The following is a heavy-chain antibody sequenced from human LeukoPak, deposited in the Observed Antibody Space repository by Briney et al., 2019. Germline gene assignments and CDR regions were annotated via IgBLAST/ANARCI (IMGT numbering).Heavy chain of an antibody. CDR2: ISTSSSYI. J-gene: IGHJ5*02. D-gene: IGHD4-17*01. CDR3: TNPPTVTQTRFDP. Sequence: GGSLRLSCAASGFTFSSYSMNWVRQAPGKGLEWVSFISTSSSYIHNADSVKGRFTISRDNSKNTLYLQMNSLRAEDTAIYYCTNPPTVTQTRFDPWGQGTLVTVSS. V-gene: IGHV3-21*04. CDR1: GFTFSSYS.